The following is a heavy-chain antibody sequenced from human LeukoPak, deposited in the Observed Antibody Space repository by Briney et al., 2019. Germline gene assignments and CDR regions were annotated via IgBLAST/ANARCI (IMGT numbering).Heavy chain of an antibody. D-gene: IGHD3-16*01. V-gene: IGHV4-4*07. J-gene: IGHJ3*02. Sequence: SETLSLTCTVSGGSISSYYWSWIRQPAGKGVEWIGRTYTSGSTNYNPSLKSRVTMSVDTSKNQFSLKLSSVTAADTAVYYCARETFTDAFDIWGQGTMVTVSS. CDR2: TYTSGST. CDR1: GGSISSYY. CDR3: ARETFTDAFDI.